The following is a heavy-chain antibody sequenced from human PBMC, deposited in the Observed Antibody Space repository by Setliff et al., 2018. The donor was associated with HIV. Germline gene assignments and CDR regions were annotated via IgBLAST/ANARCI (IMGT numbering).Heavy chain of an antibody. CDR2: ISYDGSNK. Sequence: PGGSLRLSCAASGFTFSNSAMHWVRQAPGKGLGWVAGISYDGSNKYYTDSVKGRFTISRDNSKNTLYLQMNSLRAEDSAVYYCAREVAADGTDFGYWGQGALVTVSS. V-gene: IGHV3-30*04. J-gene: IGHJ4*01. D-gene: IGHD6-13*01. CDR1: GFTFSNSA. CDR3: AREVAADGTDFGY.